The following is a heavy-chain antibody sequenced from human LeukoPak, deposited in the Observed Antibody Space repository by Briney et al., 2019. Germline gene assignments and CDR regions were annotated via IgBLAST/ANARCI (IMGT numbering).Heavy chain of an antibody. V-gene: IGHV4-61*02. Sequence: SVTLTLTCTVSGGSISSGSYYWSWIRQPAGKRLEWIGRIYTSGSTNYNPSLKSRVTISVDTSKNQFSLKLSSVTAVDTAVYYCPRDPPSIAARPDGYYYYYYMDVWGKGTTVTVSS. J-gene: IGHJ6*03. D-gene: IGHD6-6*01. CDR1: GGSISSGSYY. CDR2: IYTSGST. CDR3: PRDPPSIAARPDGYYYYYYMDV.